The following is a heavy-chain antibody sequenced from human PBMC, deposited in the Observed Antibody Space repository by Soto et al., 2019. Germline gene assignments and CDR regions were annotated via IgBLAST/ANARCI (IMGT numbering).Heavy chain of an antibody. Sequence: QVQLVQSGAEVKKPGASVKVSCKASGYTFTSYAMHWVRQAPGQRLEWMGWINAGNGNTKCSQKFQGRVTITRNTAASTAYMELSSLRSEDTAVYYCARDTAPSDDSCQGTTVTVSS. D-gene: IGHD4-17*01. J-gene: IGHJ6*02. CDR1: GYTFTSYA. CDR2: INAGNGNT. CDR3: ARDTAPSDD. V-gene: IGHV1-3*01.